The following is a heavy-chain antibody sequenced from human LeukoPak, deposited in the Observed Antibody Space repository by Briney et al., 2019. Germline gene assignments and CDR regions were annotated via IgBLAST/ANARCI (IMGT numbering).Heavy chain of an antibody. CDR1: GFTFSSYV. Sequence: GGSLRLSCAASGFTFSSYVMNWVRQAPGKGLEWVSAISGSGVSTSYADSVKGRFTISRDNSKNTLYLHMNSLRAEDTAIYFCAKDPAIQLLYPAHFSHWGQGTLVTVSS. J-gene: IGHJ1*01. CDR3: AKDPAIQLLYPAHFSH. V-gene: IGHV3-23*01. D-gene: IGHD2-2*01. CDR2: ISGSGVST.